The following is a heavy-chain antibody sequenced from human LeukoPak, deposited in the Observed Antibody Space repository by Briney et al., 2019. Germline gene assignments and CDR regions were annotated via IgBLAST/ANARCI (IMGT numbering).Heavy chain of an antibody. D-gene: IGHD3-16*01. J-gene: IGHJ4*02. CDR1: GFTFINAW. CDR3: ARDGGGGDYCDY. Sequence: GGSLRLSCAASGFTFINAWMSWVRQAPGKGLEWVAFIRYDGSNKYYADSVKGRFTISRDNSKNTLYLQMNSLRAEDTAVYYCARDGGGGDYCDYWGQGTLVTVSS. V-gene: IGHV3-30*02. CDR2: IRYDGSNK.